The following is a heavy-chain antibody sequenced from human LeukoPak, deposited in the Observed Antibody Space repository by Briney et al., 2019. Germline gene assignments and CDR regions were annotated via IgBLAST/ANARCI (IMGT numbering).Heavy chain of an antibody. D-gene: IGHD3-3*01. Sequence: SETLSLTCTVSGGSISSGSYYWRWIRQPAGKGLEWIGRIYTSGSTNYNPSLKSRVTISVDTSKNQFSLKLSSVTAADTAVYYCAREVVRFLEWLPFDYWGQGTLVTVSS. CDR3: AREVVRFLEWLPFDY. J-gene: IGHJ4*02. CDR1: GGSISSGSYY. CDR2: IYTSGST. V-gene: IGHV4-61*02.